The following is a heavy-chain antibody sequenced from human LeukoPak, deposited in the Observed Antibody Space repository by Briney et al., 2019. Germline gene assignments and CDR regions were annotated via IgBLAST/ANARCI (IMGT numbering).Heavy chain of an antibody. D-gene: IGHD3-22*01. Sequence: GGSLRLSCAASGFTFSSYAMSWVRQAPGEGLEWVSAISGSGGSTYYADSVKGRFTISRDSSKDTLYLQMNSLRAEDTAIYYCAKDRAYYYDSSGYYVDYWGQGTLVTVSS. CDR1: GFTFSSYA. CDR3: AKDRAYYYDSSGYYVDY. J-gene: IGHJ4*02. CDR2: ISGSGGST. V-gene: IGHV3-23*01.